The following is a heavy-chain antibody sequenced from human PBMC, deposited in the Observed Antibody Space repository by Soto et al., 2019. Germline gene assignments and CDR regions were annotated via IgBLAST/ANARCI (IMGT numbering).Heavy chain of an antibody. D-gene: IGHD6-13*01. Sequence: ASVKVSCKASGYTFTGYYMHWVRQAPGQGLEWMGWINPNSGGTNYAQKFQGWVTMTRDTSISTAYMELSRLRSDDTAVYYCARVTGSSSPDAFDIWGQGTMVTVSS. V-gene: IGHV1-2*04. CDR3: ARVTGSSSPDAFDI. CDR2: INPNSGGT. J-gene: IGHJ3*02. CDR1: GYTFTGYY.